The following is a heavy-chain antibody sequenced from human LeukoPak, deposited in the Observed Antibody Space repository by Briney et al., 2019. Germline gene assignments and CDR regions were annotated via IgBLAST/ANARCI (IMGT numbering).Heavy chain of an antibody. D-gene: IGHD2-15*01. Sequence: GGSLRLSCTVSGFTVSSNSMSWVRQAPGKGLEWVSFIYSDNTHYSDSVKGRFTISRDNSKNTLYLQMNRLRAEDTAVYYCARVLRYCSGGNCYSGGLGYMDVRGKGTTVTISS. CDR3: ARVLRYCSGGNCYSGGLGYMDV. V-gene: IGHV3-53*01. J-gene: IGHJ6*03. CDR1: GFTVSSNS. CDR2: IYSDNT.